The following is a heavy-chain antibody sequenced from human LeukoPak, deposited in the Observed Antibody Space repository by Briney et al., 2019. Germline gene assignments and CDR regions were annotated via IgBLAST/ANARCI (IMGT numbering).Heavy chain of an antibody. J-gene: IGHJ4*02. V-gene: IGHV1-18*01. Sequence: GPVKVSCKASGCTFTSYGISWVRQAPGQGLEWMGWISAYNDNTNYAQKLQGRVTMTTDTSTSTAYMELRSLRSDDTAVYYCARQPHSSSWYGGGDFDYWGQGTLVTVSS. CDR3: ARQPHSSSWYGGGDFDY. CDR1: GCTFTSYG. CDR2: ISAYNDNT. D-gene: IGHD6-13*01.